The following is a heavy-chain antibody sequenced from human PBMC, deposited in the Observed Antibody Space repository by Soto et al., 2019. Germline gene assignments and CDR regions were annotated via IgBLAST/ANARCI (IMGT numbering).Heavy chain of an antibody. J-gene: IGHJ4*02. D-gene: IGHD3-22*01. CDR1: GFTFSSYA. CDR2: ISGSGGST. V-gene: IGHV3-23*01. CDR3: AKDEYYYDSSGYSD. Sequence: GSLRLSCAASGFTFSSYAMSWVRQAPGKGLEWVSAISGSGGSTYYADSVKGRFTISRDNSKNTLYLQMNSLRAEDTAVYYCAKDEYYYDSSGYSDWGQGTLVTVSS.